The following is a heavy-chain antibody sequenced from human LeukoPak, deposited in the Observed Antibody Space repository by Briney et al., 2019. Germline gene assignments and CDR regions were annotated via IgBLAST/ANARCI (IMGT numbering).Heavy chain of an antibody. V-gene: IGHV7-4-1*02. D-gene: IGHD2-8*01. J-gene: IGHJ5*02. Sequence: GASVKVSCKASGYTFTSYAINWVRQAPGQGLEWMGWINTNTGNPTYAQGFTGRFVFSLDTSVSTAYLQISSLKAEDTAVYYCARGGPLGGHTNRSSLPWGQGTLVTVSS. CDR2: INTNTGNP. CDR3: ARGGPLGGHTNRSSLP. CDR1: GYTFTSYA.